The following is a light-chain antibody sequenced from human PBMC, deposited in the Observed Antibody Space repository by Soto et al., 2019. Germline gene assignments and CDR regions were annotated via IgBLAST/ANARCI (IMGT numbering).Light chain of an antibody. V-gene: IGLV2-14*01. CDR3: SSYTSISTLRTV. Sequence: QSVLTQPASVSGSPGQSITISCTGTSSDVGGYNYVSWYQQHPGKAPKLMIYEVSNRPSGVSNRFSGSKSGYTASLSISGLQTEDEADYYCSSYTSISTLRTVFGAGTKVTVL. J-gene: IGLJ1*01. CDR1: SSDVGGYNY. CDR2: EVS.